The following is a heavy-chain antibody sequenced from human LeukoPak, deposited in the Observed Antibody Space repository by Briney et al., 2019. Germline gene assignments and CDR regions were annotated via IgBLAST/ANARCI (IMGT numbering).Heavy chain of an antibody. Sequence: SVKVSCKASGGTFSSYAITWVRQAPGQGLEWMEGIIPIFGTANYAQKFQGRVTITTDESTSTAYMELSSLRSEDTAVYYCAREGVSCSGTSCYYYYMDVWGKGTTVTVSS. V-gene: IGHV1-69*05. J-gene: IGHJ6*03. D-gene: IGHD2-2*01. CDR1: GGTFSSYA. CDR2: IIPIFGTA. CDR3: AREGVSCSGTSCYYYYMDV.